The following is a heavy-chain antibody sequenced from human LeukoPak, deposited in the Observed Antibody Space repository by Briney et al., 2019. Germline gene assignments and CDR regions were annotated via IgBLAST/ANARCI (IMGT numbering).Heavy chain of an antibody. V-gene: IGHV7-4-1*02. Sequence: ASVKVSCKASGYTFTSYAMNWVRQAPGQGLEWMGWINTNTGNPTYAQGFTGRFVFSLDTSVSTAYLQISSLKAEDTAVYYRARDLAPYYYDSSGYSDYWGQGTLVTVSS. J-gene: IGHJ4*02. D-gene: IGHD3-22*01. CDR1: GYTFTSYA. CDR3: ARDLAPYYYDSSGYSDY. CDR2: INTNTGNP.